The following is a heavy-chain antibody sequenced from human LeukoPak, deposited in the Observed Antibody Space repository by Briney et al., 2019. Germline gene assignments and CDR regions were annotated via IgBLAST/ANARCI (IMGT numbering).Heavy chain of an antibody. D-gene: IGHD1-26*01. Sequence: AGGSLRLSCAASGFTFSSYGMRWVRQAPGKGLEWVAVIWYDGSNKYYADSVKGRFTISRDNSKNTLYLQMNSLRAEDTAVYYCARGYEVGATFDYWGQGTLVTVSS. CDR2: IWYDGSNK. CDR3: ARGYEVGATFDY. J-gene: IGHJ4*02. V-gene: IGHV3-33*01. CDR1: GFTFSSYG.